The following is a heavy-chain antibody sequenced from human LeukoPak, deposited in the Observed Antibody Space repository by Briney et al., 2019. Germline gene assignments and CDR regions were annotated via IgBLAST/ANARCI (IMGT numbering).Heavy chain of an antibody. V-gene: IGHV1-24*01. CDR1: GYTLTELS. Sequence: ASVKVSCKVSGYTLTELSMHWVRQAPGKGLEWMGGFDPEDGETIYAQKFQGRVTMTEDTSTDTAYMELSSLRSEDTAVYYCATSEGARDAFDIWGQGTMVTVSS. J-gene: IGHJ3*02. CDR3: ATSEGARDAFDI. CDR2: FDPEDGET. D-gene: IGHD1-26*01.